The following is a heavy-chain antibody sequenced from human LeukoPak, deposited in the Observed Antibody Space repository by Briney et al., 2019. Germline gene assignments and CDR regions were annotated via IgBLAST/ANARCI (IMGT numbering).Heavy chain of an antibody. CDR3: GREGAMDNPDYYYGMDV. V-gene: IGHV5-51*01. CDR1: GYSFTSYW. CDR2: IYPGDSDT. J-gene: IGHJ6*02. D-gene: IGHD5-18*01. Sequence: GESLKISCKGSGYSFTSYWIGWVRQMPGKGLEWMGIIYPGDSDTRYSPSFQGQVTISADKSISTAYLQWSSLKASDTAMYYCGREGAMDNPDYYYGMDVWGQGTTVTVSS.